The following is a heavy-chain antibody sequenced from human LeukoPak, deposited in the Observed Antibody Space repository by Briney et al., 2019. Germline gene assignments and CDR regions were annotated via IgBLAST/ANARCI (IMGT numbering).Heavy chain of an antibody. CDR1: GYTFTSYD. Sequence: ASVKVSCKASGYTFTSYDINWVRQATGQGLEWMGWMNPNSGNTGYAQKFQGRVTMTRNTSISTAYMELSSLRSEDTAVYYCARAQPLWYGDYDAYWGQGTLVTVSS. D-gene: IGHD3-10*01. CDR2: MNPNSGNT. CDR3: ARAQPLWYGDYDAY. V-gene: IGHV1-8*01. J-gene: IGHJ4*02.